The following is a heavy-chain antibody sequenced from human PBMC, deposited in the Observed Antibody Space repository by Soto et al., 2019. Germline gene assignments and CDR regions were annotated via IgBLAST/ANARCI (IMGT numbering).Heavy chain of an antibody. CDR3: AREDGIVGATSAFDY. V-gene: IGHV3-21*01. J-gene: IGHJ4*02. D-gene: IGHD1-26*01. CDR1: GFTFSTYT. Sequence: EVQLVESGGGLVKPGGSLRISCAASGFTFSTYTMNWVRQAPGKGLEWVSSINGRSNYIYYADSVKGRFTISRDNAKNSLYLQMNSLRAEDTAVYFCAREDGIVGATSAFDYWGQGTLVTVSS. CDR2: INGRSNYI.